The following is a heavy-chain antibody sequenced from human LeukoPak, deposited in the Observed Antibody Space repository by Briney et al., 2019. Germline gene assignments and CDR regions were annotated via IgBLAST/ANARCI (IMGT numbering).Heavy chain of an antibody. CDR2: INWNGGSI. CDR1: GFTFDDYG. CDR3: AREKYDSSGYYTDNYYFDY. J-gene: IGHJ4*02. Sequence: GGSLRLNCAASGFTFDDYGMTWVRQAPGKGLEWVSDINWNGGSIGYADSVKGRFTVSRDNAKNSLYLQMNSLRAEDTAFYYCAREKYDSSGYYTDNYYFDYWGQGTLVTVSS. V-gene: IGHV3-20*04. D-gene: IGHD3-22*01.